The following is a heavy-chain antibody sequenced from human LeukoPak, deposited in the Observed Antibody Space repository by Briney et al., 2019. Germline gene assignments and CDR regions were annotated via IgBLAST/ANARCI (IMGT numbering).Heavy chain of an antibody. D-gene: IGHD3-22*01. J-gene: IGHJ3*02. CDR2: IYYSGST. V-gene: IGHV4-59*01. Sequence: SETLSLTCTVSGGSISSYYWSWIRQPPGKGLEWIGYIYYSGSTNYNPSLKGRVTISVDTSKNQFSLKLSSVTAADTAVYYCARGYSYDSSGYCDAFDIWGQGTMVTVSS. CDR1: GGSISSYY. CDR3: ARGYSYDSSGYCDAFDI.